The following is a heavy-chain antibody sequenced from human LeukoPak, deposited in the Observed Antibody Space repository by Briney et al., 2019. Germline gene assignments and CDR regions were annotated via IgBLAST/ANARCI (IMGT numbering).Heavy chain of an antibody. V-gene: IGHV3-48*03. CDR1: GFTFSSYE. Sequence: GGSLRLSCAASGFTFSSYEMNWVRQAPGKGLEWVSYISSSGSTIYYADSVKGRFTISRDNAKNSLYLQMNSLRAEDTAVYYCARIPGDYYAFDIWGQGTMVTVSS. CDR3: ARIPGDYYAFDI. J-gene: IGHJ3*02. D-gene: IGHD4-17*01. CDR2: ISSSGSTI.